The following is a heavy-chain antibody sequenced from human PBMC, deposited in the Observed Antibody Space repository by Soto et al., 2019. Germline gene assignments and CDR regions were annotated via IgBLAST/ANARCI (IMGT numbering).Heavy chain of an antibody. CDR1: GYTFTGYT. J-gene: IGHJ4*02. D-gene: IGHD1-26*01. CDR2: INAGNGNT. CDR3: ARVRGSYTCYFDY. Sequence: QVHLVQSGAEVKKPGASVKVSCKASGYTFTGYTLHWVRQAPGQRLEWMGWINAGNGNTKYSQNFQGRVTITRDTSASTGYMELSSLTSEDTAVYYCARVRGSYTCYFDYWGQGSLVTVSS. V-gene: IGHV1-3*01.